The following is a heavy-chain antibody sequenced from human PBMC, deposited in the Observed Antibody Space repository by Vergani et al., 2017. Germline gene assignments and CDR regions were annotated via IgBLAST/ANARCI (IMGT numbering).Heavy chain of an antibody. J-gene: IGHJ4*02. CDR1: GCSISSGDYY. CDR2: VYYSGST. CDR3: ARNNPDRDYGDHDDY. D-gene: IGHD4-17*01. Sequence: QVQLQESGPGLVTPSQTLSLTCTVSGCSISSGDYYWSWIRQPPGKGLEWIGYVYYSGSTYYNPSLNSLVTISVDTSKNQFSLKLSSVTVADTAVYYCARNNPDRDYGDHDDYWGQGTLVTVSS. V-gene: IGHV4-30-4*01.